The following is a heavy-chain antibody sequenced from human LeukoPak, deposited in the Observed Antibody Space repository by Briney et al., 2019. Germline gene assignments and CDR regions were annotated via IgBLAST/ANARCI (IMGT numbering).Heavy chain of an antibody. CDR3: ARDYRVPGYYYDSSGYYYWYFDL. D-gene: IGHD3-22*01. J-gene: IGHJ2*01. Sequence: TSETLSLTCTVSGGSISSYYWSWIRQPPGKGLEWIGYIYYSGSTNYNPSLKSRVTISVDTSKNQFSLKLSSVTAADTAVYYCARDYRVPGYYYDSSGYYYWYFDLWGRGTLVTVSS. CDR1: GGSISSYY. V-gene: IGHV4-59*01. CDR2: IYYSGST.